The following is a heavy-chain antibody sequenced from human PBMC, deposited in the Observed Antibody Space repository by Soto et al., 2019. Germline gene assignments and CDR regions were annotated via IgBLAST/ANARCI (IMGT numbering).Heavy chain of an antibody. D-gene: IGHD3-22*01. V-gene: IGHV3-30-3*01. CDR1: GFTFSNYA. Sequence: GGSLRLSCAASGFTFSNYAMHWVRQAPGKGLEWVAVISYDGSNKYYADSVKGRFTISRDNSKNTVFLQMNSLRAEDTAVYYCARVSRAMIVVVITVPFDYWGQGTPVTVSS. J-gene: IGHJ4*02. CDR3: ARVSRAMIVVVITVPFDY. CDR2: ISYDGSNK.